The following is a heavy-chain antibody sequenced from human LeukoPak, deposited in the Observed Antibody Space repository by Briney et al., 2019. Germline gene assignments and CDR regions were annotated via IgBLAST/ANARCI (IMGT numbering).Heavy chain of an antibody. D-gene: IGHD1-7*01. CDR2: ISGSGGST. V-gene: IGHV3-23*01. CDR1: GFTFSIYN. J-gene: IGHJ4*02. CDR3: AIGGRELLGGYFDY. Sequence: GGSLRLSCAASGFTFSIYNMSWVRQAPGKGLEWVSAISGSGGSTYYADSVKGRFSISRDNSNNTLYLQMNSLRAEDTAVYYCAIGGRELLGGYFDYWGQGTLVTVSS.